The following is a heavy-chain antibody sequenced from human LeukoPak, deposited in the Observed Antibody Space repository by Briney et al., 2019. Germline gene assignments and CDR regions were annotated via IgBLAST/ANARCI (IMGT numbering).Heavy chain of an antibody. CDR3: VRLTAAGRRTDFDY. V-gene: IGHV3-30*04. J-gene: IGHJ4*02. CDR1: GFTFSSYA. D-gene: IGHD6-13*01. Sequence: GGSLRLSCAASGFTFSSYAMHWVRQAPGKGLEWVAAISYDGSNRYYADSVKGRFTISRDNSKDTLYLQMNSLRTEDTAVYYCVRLTAAGRRTDFDYWGQGTLVTVSS. CDR2: ISYDGSNR.